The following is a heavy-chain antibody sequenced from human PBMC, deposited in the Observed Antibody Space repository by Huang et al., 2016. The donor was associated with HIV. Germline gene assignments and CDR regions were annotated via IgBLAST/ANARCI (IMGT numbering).Heavy chain of an antibody. CDR2: ISPSSSFR. CDR3: VKDRGQQLSPFDS. CDR1: GFSLDSFN. J-gene: IGHJ4*02. D-gene: IGHD6-13*01. V-gene: IGHV3-21*01. Sequence: EVQLVDSGGGLVKPGGSLRLTCAASGFSLDSFNMLWVRQTPAEGLQWVASISPSSSFREYADSVKGRFSISRDNAKNSLYLQMNSLRGEDTAVYYCVKDRGQQLSPFDSWGQGTLVTVSS.